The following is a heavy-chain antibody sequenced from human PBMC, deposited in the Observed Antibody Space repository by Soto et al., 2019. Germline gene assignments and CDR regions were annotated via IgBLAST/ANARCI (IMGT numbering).Heavy chain of an antibody. V-gene: IGHV5-10-1*01. D-gene: IGHD6-13*01. CDR1: GYSFTSYW. CDR2: IDPSDSYT. J-gene: IGHJ6*02. CDR3: ARAAAGQTYYYYGMDV. Sequence: PGESLKISCKGSGYSFTSYWISWVRQMPGKGLEWMGRIDPSDSYTNYSPSFQGHVTISADKSISTAYLQWSSLKASDTAMYYCARAAAGQTYYYYGMDVWGQGTTVTVSS.